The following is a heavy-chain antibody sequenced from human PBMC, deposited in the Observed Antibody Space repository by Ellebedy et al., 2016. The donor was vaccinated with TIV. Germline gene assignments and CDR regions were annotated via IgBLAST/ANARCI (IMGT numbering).Heavy chain of an antibody. D-gene: IGHD3-3*02. CDR3: ARHGIHLWFDP. Sequence: MPGGSLRLSCTVSGGSISSSSWSWFRQPPGKGLEWIGYFSSSGSTDYNPSLKSRVAFSVDKSKNHISLNLTSVTAADTAVYYCARHGIHLWFDPWGQGTLVIVSS. CDR2: FSSSGST. V-gene: IGHV4-59*08. J-gene: IGHJ5*02. CDR1: GGSISSSS.